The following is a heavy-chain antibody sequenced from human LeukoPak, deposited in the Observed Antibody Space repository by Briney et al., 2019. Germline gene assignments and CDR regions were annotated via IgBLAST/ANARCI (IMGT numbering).Heavy chain of an antibody. Sequence: GGSLRLSCAASGFTFSSYSMNWVRQAPGKGLEWVSSISSSSSYIYYADSVKGRFTISRDNAKNSLYLQMNSLRAEDTAVYYCARDTRRDGYNYLSRIDYWGQGTLVTVSS. D-gene: IGHD5-24*01. V-gene: IGHV3-21*01. CDR3: ARDTRRDGYNYLSRIDY. CDR1: GFTFSSYS. J-gene: IGHJ4*02. CDR2: ISSSSSYI.